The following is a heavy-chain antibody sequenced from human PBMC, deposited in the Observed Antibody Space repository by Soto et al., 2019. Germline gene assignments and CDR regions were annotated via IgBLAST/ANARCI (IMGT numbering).Heavy chain of an antibody. D-gene: IGHD6-13*01. CDR1: GFTFNNAY. CDR2: IKSKTDGGTT. Sequence: EVQLVESGGGLVRPGGSLRLSCAASGFTFNNAYMNWVRQAPGKGLEWVGRIKSKTDGGTTDYAAPVKGRFTISRDDSGTTLYLQMNSLETEDTAVYFCTTSHFSSYWYPGWDFDSWAREPWSPSPQ. CDR3: TTSHFSSYWYPGWDFDS. V-gene: IGHV3-15*07. J-gene: IGHJ4*02.